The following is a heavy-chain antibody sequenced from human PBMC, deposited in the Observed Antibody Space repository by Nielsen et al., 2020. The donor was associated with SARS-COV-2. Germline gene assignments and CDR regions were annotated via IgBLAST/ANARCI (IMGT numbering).Heavy chain of an antibody. J-gene: IGHJ4*02. CDR1: GFTFDDYA. CDR3: APRGSVGGY. D-gene: IGHD3-16*01. CDR2: ISWNSGSI. V-gene: IGHV3-9*01. Sequence: SLKISCAASGFTFDDYAMHWVRQAPGKGLEWVSGISWNSGSIGYADSVKGRFTISRDNAKNSLYLQMNSLRAEDTALYYCAPRGSVGGYWGQGTLVTVSS.